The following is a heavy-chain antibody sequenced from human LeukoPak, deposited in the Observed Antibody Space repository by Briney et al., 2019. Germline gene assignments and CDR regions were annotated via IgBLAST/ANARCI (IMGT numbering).Heavy chain of an antibody. D-gene: IGHD3-9*01. V-gene: IGHV4-59*12. J-gene: IGHJ4*02. CDR2: IYYSGST. Sequence: SETLSLTCTVSGASISTYYWSWIRQPPGKGLEWIGYIYYSGSTNYNPSLKSRVTISVDTSKNQFSLKLSSVTAADTAVYYCARRRPGRDVLRYFDWPHYFDYWGQGTLVTVSS. CDR3: ARRRPGRDVLRYFDWPHYFDY. CDR1: GASISTYY.